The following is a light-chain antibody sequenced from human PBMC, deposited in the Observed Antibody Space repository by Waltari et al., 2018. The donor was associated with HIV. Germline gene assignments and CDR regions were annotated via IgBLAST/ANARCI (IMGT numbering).Light chain of an antibody. Sequence: EIVLTQSPATLSLFPGERATLSCRASQSVSSYLAWYQQKPGQAPRLLIYDASNRATGIPARFSGSGSGTDFTLTISSLQSEDFAVYFCQQYNNWPGTFGQGTKVEIK. CDR3: QQYNNWPGT. V-gene: IGKV3-11*01. CDR1: QSVSSY. CDR2: DAS. J-gene: IGKJ1*01.